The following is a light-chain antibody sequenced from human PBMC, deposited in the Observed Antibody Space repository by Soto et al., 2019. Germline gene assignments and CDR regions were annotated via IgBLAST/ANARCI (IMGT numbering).Light chain of an antibody. CDR2: LGS. V-gene: IGKV2-28*01. CDR3: MQALQTPPT. CDR1: QSLLHSNGYNY. J-gene: IGKJ1*01. Sequence: DIVMTQSPLSLPVTTGEPASISCRSSQSLLHSNGYNYLDWYLQKPGQSPQLLIYLGSNRASGVPYRFSGSSSGTDFTLKISRVEAEDVGVYYCMQALQTPPTFGQGTKVEIK.